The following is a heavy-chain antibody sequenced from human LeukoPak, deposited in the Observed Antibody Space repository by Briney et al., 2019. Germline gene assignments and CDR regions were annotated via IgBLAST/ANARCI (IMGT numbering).Heavy chain of an antibody. J-gene: IGHJ4*02. CDR3: AKPQRPYGSGSYLGGY. CDR2: ISSSSSTI. V-gene: IGHV3-48*02. CDR1: GFTFSSYS. D-gene: IGHD3-10*01. Sequence: PGGSLRLSCAASGFTFSSYSMNWVRQAPGKGLEWVSYISSSSSTIYYADSVKGRFTISRDNAKNSLYLQMNSLRDEDTAVYYCAKPQRPYGSGSYLGGYWGQGTLVTVSS.